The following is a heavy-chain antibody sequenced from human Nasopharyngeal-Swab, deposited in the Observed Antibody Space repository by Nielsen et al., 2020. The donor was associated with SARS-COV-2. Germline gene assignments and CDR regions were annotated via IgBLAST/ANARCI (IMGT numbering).Heavy chain of an antibody. CDR3: ARDYYDSSGYYVFDY. J-gene: IGHJ4*02. D-gene: IGHD3-22*01. V-gene: IGHV1-18*01. CDR2: ISAYNGNT. Sequence: ASVKVSCKASGYTFTSYGISWVRQAPGQGLEWMGWISAYNGNTNYAQKLQGRVTMTTDTPTSTAYMELRSLRSDDTAVYYCARDYYDSSGYYVFDYWGQGTLVTVSS. CDR1: GYTFTSYG.